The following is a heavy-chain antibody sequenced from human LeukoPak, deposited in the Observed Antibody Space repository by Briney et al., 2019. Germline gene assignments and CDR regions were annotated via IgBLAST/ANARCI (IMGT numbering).Heavy chain of an antibody. CDR2: IGGSGGST. CDR1: GFTFSSYV. J-gene: IGHJ4*02. D-gene: IGHD6-19*01. Sequence: GGSLRLSCVASGFTFSSYVMSWVRQAPGKGLEWVSGIGGSGGSTYYADSVKGRFTISRDNSKNTLYVQMNSLRAADTAVYYCGRDSESRTEAGPRFDYWGQGTLVTVSS. V-gene: IGHV3-23*01. CDR3: GRDSESRTEAGPRFDY.